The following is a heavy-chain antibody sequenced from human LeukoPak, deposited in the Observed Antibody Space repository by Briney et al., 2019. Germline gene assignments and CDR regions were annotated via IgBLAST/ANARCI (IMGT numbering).Heavy chain of an antibody. CDR3: AGAVAGTFLYYYYYMDV. J-gene: IGHJ6*03. V-gene: IGHV4-34*01. D-gene: IGHD6-19*01. CDR1: GGSFSGYY. Sequence: SETLSLTCAVYGGSFSGYYWSWLRQPPRKGLEWIGEINHSGSTNYNPSLTRRVTIPVDTSKNQSSLKLSYVTAADAAGYYCAGAVAGTFLYYYYYMDVWGKGTTVTISS. CDR2: INHSGST.